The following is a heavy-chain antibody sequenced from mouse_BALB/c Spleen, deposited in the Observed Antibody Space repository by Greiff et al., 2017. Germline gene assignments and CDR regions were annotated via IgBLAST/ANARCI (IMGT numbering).Heavy chain of an antibody. J-gene: IGHJ2*01. CDR1: GFTFSSYA. V-gene: IGHV5-9-3*01. CDR2: ISSGGSYT. D-gene: IGHD2-3*01. Sequence: EVKLVESGGGLVKPGGSLKLSCAASGFTFSSYAMSWVRQTPEKRLEWVATISSGGSYTYYPDSVKGRFTISRDNAKNTLYLQMSSLRSEDTAMYYCARDDGYSLDYWGQGTTLTVSS. CDR3: ARDDGYSLDY.